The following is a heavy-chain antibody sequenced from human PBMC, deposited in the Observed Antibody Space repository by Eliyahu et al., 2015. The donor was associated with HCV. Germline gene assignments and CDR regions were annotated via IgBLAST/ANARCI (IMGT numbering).Heavy chain of an antibody. CDR3: AHRRYYDSSGYWAFDY. CDR2: IYWNDDK. V-gene: IGHV2-5*01. CDR1: GFXLXTNGVG. D-gene: IGHD3-22*01. Sequence: QITLKESGPTLVKPTQTLTLTCTFSGFXLXTNGVGVXWIRQPPGKALEWXALIYWNDDKRYSPSLKSRLTITKDTSENQVVLTMTNMDPVDTATYYCAHRRYYDSSGYWAFDYWGQGTLVTVSS. J-gene: IGHJ4*02.